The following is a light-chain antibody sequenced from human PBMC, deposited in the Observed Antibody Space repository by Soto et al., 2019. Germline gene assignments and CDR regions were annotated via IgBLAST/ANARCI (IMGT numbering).Light chain of an antibody. CDR3: CSYTNASTPVV. CDR1: SSDVGGYNY. V-gene: IGLV2-14*01. CDR2: DVS. Sequence: QSALTQPASVSGSPGQSITISCTGSSSDVGGYNYVSWYQQHPGKAPKLMIYDVSARPSGVSDRFSGSRSGNTASLTISGLQAEDESDYYCCSYTNASTPVVFGGGTKLTVL. J-gene: IGLJ2*01.